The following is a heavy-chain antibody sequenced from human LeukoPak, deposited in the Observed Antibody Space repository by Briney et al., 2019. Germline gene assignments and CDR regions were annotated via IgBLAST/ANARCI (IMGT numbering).Heavy chain of an antibody. J-gene: IGHJ3*02. Sequence: ASVKVSCKASGYTFTSYDINWVRQATGQGLEWMGWMNPNSGNTGYAQKFQGRVTMTRNTSISPAYMELSRLRSEDTAVYYCASPVAAAGTEEGYAFDIWGQGTMVTDSS. V-gene: IGHV1-8*01. D-gene: IGHD6-13*01. CDR2: MNPNSGNT. CDR1: GYTFTSYD. CDR3: ASPVAAAGTEEGYAFDI.